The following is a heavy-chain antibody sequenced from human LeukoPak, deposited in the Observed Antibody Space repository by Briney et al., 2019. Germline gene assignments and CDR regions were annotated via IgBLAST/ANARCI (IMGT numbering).Heavy chain of an antibody. D-gene: IGHD3-10*01. V-gene: IGHV4-39*07. J-gene: IGHJ4*02. Sequence: SETLSLTCTVSGGSISSSSYYWGWIRQPPGRGLEWIGSIYYSGSTYYNPSLKSRVTISVDTSKNQFSLKLSSVTAADTAVYYCARDQAGGSGSYYNPPFPDYWGQGTLVTVSS. CDR3: ARDQAGGSGSYYNPPFPDY. CDR2: IYYSGST. CDR1: GGSISSSSYY.